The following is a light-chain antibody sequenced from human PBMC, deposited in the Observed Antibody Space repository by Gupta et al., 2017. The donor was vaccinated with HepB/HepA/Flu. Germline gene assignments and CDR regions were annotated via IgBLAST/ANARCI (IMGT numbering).Light chain of an antibody. V-gene: IGKV3-11*01. CDR2: DAS. CDR3: QQRWT. J-gene: IGKJ1*01. CDR1: QGVSSY. Sequence: EIVLTQSPATLSLSPGERATLSCRASQGVSSYLAWYQQKPGQAPRLLIYDASNRATGIPARFSGSGSGTDITLTISSLEPEDFAVYYCQQRWTFGQGTKVEIK.